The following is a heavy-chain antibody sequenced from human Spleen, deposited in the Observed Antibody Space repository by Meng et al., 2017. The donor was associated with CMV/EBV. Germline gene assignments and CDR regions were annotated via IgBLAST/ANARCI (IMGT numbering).Heavy chain of an antibody. D-gene: IGHD3-22*01. V-gene: IGHV4-34*01. J-gene: IGHJ4*02. Sequence: CAVYGGSFSHSCWSWHRQPPGQGLEWIEEINHSRSTNYNPSLKSRVTISVDTSKKQISVKLSSVTAADTAVYYCARLMIESSSFDYWGQGTLVTVSS. CDR2: INHSRST. CDR1: GGSFSHSC. CDR3: ARLMIESSSFDY.